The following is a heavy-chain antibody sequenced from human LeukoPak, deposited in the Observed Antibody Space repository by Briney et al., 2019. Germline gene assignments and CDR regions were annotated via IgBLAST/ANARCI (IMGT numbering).Heavy chain of an antibody. D-gene: IGHD3-9*01. CDR2: ISAYNGNT. CDR1: GYTFTSYG. J-gene: IGHJ6*02. V-gene: IGHV1-18*01. Sequence: ASVKVSCKASGYTFTSYGISWVRQAPGQGLEWMGWISAYNGNTNYAQKLQGRVTMTTDTSTSTAYMELRSLRSDDTAVYYCARFGILTGYSIHYFYYGMDVWGQGTTVTVSS. CDR3: ARFGILTGYSIHYFYYGMDV.